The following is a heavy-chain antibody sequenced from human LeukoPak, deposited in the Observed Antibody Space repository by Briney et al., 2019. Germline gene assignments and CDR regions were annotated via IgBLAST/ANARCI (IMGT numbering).Heavy chain of an antibody. CDR1: GYSFSTYT. CDR2: INAGNGNT. D-gene: IGHD5-24*01. CDR3: AREIDRDDYNRFFDY. V-gene: IGHV1-3*01. Sequence: ASVKVSCKASGYSFSTYTMNWVRQAPGQRLEWMGWINAGNGNTKYSQKFQGRVTITRDTSASTAYMEMRSLRSGDTAVYYCAREIDRDDYNRFFDYWGLGTLVTVSP. J-gene: IGHJ4*02.